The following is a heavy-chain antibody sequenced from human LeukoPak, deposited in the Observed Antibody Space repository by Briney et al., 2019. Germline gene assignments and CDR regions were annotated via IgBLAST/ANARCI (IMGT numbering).Heavy chain of an antibody. D-gene: IGHD3-9*01. V-gene: IGHV3-30*18. J-gene: IGHJ6*02. Sequence: GGSLRLSCAASGFTFSSYGMHWVRQAPGKGLEWVAVISYDGSNKYYADSVKGRFTISRDNSKNTLYLQMNSLRAEDTAVYYCRKDGPPRLTRSTSTSVMEVWAKGPRSPSP. CDR2: ISYDGSNK. CDR3: RKDGPPRLTRSTSTSVMEV. CDR1: GFTFSSYG.